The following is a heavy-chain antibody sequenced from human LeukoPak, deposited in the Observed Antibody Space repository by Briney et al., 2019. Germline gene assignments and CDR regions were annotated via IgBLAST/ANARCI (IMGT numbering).Heavy chain of an antibody. D-gene: IGHD3-22*01. CDR2: IKSKTDGGTT. CDR1: GFTFSNAW. Sequence: GGSLRLSCAASGFTFSNAWMSWVRQAPGKGLEWVGRIKSKTDGGTTDYAAPVKGRFTISRDDSKNTLYLQMNSLKTEDTAVYYCTTGGSSGYYPYYFDYWGREPWSPSPQ. J-gene: IGHJ4*02. CDR3: TTGGSSGYYPYYFDY. V-gene: IGHV3-15*01.